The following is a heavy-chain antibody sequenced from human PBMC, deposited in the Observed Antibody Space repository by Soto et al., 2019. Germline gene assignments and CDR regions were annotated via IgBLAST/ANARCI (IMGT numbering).Heavy chain of an antibody. CDR1: GYTFTSYG. J-gene: IGHJ4*02. Sequence: QVPLVQSGAEVKKPGASVKVSCKTSGYTFTSYGVSWVRQAPGQGLEWVGWISGYNGNTNYAQKLQGRVTMTTDTSTATAYMELRGLRSDDTVIYYCARGYFDYWGQGTLVTVSS. CDR2: ISGYNGNT. V-gene: IGHV1-18*04. CDR3: ARGYFDY.